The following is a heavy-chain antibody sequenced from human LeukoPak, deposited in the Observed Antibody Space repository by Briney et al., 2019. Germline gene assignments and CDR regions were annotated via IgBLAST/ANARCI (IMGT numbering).Heavy chain of an antibody. Sequence: GGSLRLSCEASGFTFSSYSMNWVRQTPGKGREWVGRIRNKPNTYTTEYAASVNGRFTVSKDDSNSSLFLQMDDLKTEDTAVYYCTRRYGGGSLDYFDLWGRGTLVTVSS. CDR2: IRNKPNTYTT. D-gene: IGHD2-15*01. CDR3: TRRYGGGSLDYFDL. V-gene: IGHV3-72*01. CDR1: GFTFSSYS. J-gene: IGHJ2*01.